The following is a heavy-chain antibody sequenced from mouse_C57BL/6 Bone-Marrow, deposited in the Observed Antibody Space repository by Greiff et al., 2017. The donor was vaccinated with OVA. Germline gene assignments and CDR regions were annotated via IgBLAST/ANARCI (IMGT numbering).Heavy chain of an antibody. CDR1: GYTFTDYE. CDR3: TRGIYDYYYGDY. J-gene: IGHJ2*01. V-gene: IGHV1-15*01. D-gene: IGHD2-4*01. CDR2: IDPETGGT. Sequence: VQLQQSGAELVRPGASVTLSCKASGYTFTDYEMHWVKQTPVHGLEWIGAIDPETGGTAYNQKFKGKAILTADKSSSTAYMELRSLTSEDSAVYYCTRGIYDYYYGDYWGQGTTLTVSS.